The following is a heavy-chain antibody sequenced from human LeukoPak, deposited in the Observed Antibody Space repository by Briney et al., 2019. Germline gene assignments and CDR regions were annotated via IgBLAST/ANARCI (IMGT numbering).Heavy chain of an antibody. D-gene: IGHD6-6*01. V-gene: IGHV3-30-3*01. Sequence: SGGSLRLSCAASGFTXXSYAMHWVRQAPXXXLEWVAVISYDGSNKYYADSVKGRFTISRDNSKNTLYLQMNSLRAEDTAVYYCAREQLAGFDYWGQGTLVTVSS. J-gene: IGHJ4*02. CDR2: ISYDGSNK. CDR3: AREQLAGFDY. CDR1: GFTXXSYA.